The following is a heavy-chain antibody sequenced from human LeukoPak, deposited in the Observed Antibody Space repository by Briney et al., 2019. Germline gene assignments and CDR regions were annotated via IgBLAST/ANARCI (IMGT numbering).Heavy chain of an antibody. D-gene: IGHD6-13*01. Sequence: SETLSLTCAVYGGSFSGYYWSWIRQPPGKGLEWIGEINHSGSTNYNPSLKSRVTISVDTSKNQFSLKLSSVTAADTAVYYCAISTGPIAAAGGFDYWGQGTLVTVSS. CDR1: GGSFSGYY. CDR3: AISTGPIAAAGGFDY. J-gene: IGHJ4*02. CDR2: INHSGST. V-gene: IGHV4-34*01.